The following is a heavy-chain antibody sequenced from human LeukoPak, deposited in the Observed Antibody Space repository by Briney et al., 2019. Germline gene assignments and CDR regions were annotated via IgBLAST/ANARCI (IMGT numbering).Heavy chain of an antibody. CDR2: INPDGSDK. J-gene: IGHJ5*02. Sequence: GSLRLSCAASGFTFSNNWMGWVRQAPGKGLEWVANINPDGSDKYYVDSVKGRFTVSRDNAQKSLYLQMNSLTAEDSAVYYCGRWGLNAALDRWGQGSLVTVSS. CDR3: GRWGLNAALDR. CDR1: GFTFSNNW. D-gene: IGHD2-15*01. V-gene: IGHV3-7*01.